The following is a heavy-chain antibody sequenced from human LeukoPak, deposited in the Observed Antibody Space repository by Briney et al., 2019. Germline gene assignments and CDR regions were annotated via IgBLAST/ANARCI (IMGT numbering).Heavy chain of an antibody. CDR1: GFIFSHHG. D-gene: IGHD5-24*01. V-gene: IGHV3-23*01. J-gene: IGHJ4*02. Sequence: GGSLRLSRATSGFIFSHHGMNWVRQAPGKGLEWVSGIRADAVTTYYADSVKGRFIISRDNSKNTVYLQMNSLSAEDAAVYYCVKDDGWVQYANWGQGTLVTVSS. CDR3: VKDDGWVQYAN. CDR2: IRADAVTT.